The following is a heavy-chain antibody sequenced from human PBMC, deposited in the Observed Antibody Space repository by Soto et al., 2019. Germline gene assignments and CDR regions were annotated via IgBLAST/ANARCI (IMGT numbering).Heavy chain of an antibody. Sequence: SETLSLTCAVSSGSISSSNWWSWVRQPPGKGLEWIGEIYHSGSTNYNPSLKSRVTISVDKSKNQFSLKLSSVTAADTAVYYCASTEYCGGDCGFDYWGQGTLVTVSS. J-gene: IGHJ4*02. D-gene: IGHD2-21*01. CDR3: ASTEYCGGDCGFDY. CDR2: IYHSGST. V-gene: IGHV4-4*02. CDR1: SGSISSSNW.